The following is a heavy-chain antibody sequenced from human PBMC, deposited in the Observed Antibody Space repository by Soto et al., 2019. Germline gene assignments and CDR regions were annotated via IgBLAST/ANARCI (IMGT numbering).Heavy chain of an antibody. V-gene: IGHV3-7*01. CDR3: ARVAIDYGMDV. Sequence: PGGSLRLSCAASGFPFSSYWMSWVRQAPGKGLEWVANIKQDGSEKYYVDSVKGRFTISRDNAKNSLYLQMNSLRAEDTAVYYCARVAIDYGMDVWGQGTTVTVSS. CDR2: IKQDGSEK. J-gene: IGHJ6*02. CDR1: GFPFSSYW.